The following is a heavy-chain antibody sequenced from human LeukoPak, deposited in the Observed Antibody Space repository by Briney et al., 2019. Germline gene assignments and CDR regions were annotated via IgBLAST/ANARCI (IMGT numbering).Heavy chain of an antibody. CDR2: IIPIFGTA. V-gene: IGHV1-69*01. Sequence: GSSVKVSCKASGGTFSSYAISWVRQAPGQGLEWMGGIIPIFGTANYAQKFQGRVTITADESMSTAYMELSSLRSEDTAVYYCARIAAAGNYYGMDVWGQGTTVTVSS. D-gene: IGHD6-13*01. J-gene: IGHJ6*02. CDR1: GGTFSSYA. CDR3: ARIAAAGNYYGMDV.